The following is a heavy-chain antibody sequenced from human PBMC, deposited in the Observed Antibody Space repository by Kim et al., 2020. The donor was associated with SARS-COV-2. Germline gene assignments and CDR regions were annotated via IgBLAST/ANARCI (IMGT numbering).Heavy chain of an antibody. CDR1: GGSISSYY. J-gene: IGHJ4*02. D-gene: IGHD4-4*01. CDR3: ARFWGNYAHFDY. V-gene: IGHV4-59*13. CDR2: VYYSGST. Sequence: SETLSLTCTVSGGSISSYYWSWILQPPGKGLEWMGYVYYSGSTNYNPSLKSRVTISVDTSKNQFSLKLSSVTAADTAVYYCARFWGNYAHFDYWGQGTLVTVSS.